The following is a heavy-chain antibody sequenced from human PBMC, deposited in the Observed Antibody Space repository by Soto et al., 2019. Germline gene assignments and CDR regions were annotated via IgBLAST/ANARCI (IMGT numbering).Heavy chain of an antibody. CDR3: ARDPHEFWTSYWFDP. Sequence: EASVKVSCKTSGYTFNTYGINWVRQAPGQGLELMGWISAYDGKTTYAEKFQGRVTMTTDTSTSTAYIELRSLRSDDTAIYYCARDPHEFWTSYWFDPWGQGTSVTVSS. CDR2: ISAYDGKT. CDR1: GYTFNTYG. J-gene: IGHJ5*02. V-gene: IGHV1-18*01. D-gene: IGHD3-3*01.